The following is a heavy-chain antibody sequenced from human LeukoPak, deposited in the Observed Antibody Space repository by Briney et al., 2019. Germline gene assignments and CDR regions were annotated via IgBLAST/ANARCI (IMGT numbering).Heavy chain of an antibody. CDR1: GFTFSSYA. CDR2: ISYDGSNK. CDR3: AKDAVYCSSTSCYGREGGEIDY. V-gene: IGHV3-30*18. Sequence: PGTSLRLSCAASGFTFSSYAMHWVRQAPGEGLEWVAVISYDGSNKYYADSVKGRFTISRDNSKNTLYLQMNSLRAEDTAVYYCAKDAVYCSSTSCYGREGGEIDYWGQGTLVTVSS. J-gene: IGHJ4*02. D-gene: IGHD2-2*01.